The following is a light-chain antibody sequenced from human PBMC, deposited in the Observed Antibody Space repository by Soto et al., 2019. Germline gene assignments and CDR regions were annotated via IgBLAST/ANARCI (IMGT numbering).Light chain of an antibody. V-gene: IGKV4-1*01. J-gene: IGKJ1*01. CDR3: QQYYSTLWT. Sequence: DIVMTQSPDSLAVSLGERATIICKSSQRVLYSSNNKNYLAWYQQKPGQPPKLLIYWASTRESGVPDRFSGSGSGTDFTLTISSLQAEDVAVYYCQQYYSTLWTFGQGTKVEIK. CDR1: QRVLYSSNNKNY. CDR2: WAS.